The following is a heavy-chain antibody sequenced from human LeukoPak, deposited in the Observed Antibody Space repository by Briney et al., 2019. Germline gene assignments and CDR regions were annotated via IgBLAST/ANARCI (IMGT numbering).Heavy chain of an antibody. D-gene: IGHD4-17*01. CDR3: ARVTVDDYGDYEARGRGYYFDY. CDR2: IYYSGST. Sequence: SETLSLTCTVSGGSISSYYWSWIRQPPGKGLEWIGYIYYSGSTNYNPSLKSRVTISVDTSKNQFSLKLSSVTAADTAVYYCARVTVDDYGDYEARGRGYYFDYWGQGTLVTVSS. J-gene: IGHJ4*02. V-gene: IGHV4-59*01. CDR1: GGSISSYY.